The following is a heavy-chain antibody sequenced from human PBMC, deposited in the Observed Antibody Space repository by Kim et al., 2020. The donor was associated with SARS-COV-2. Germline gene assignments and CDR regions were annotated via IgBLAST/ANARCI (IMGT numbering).Heavy chain of an antibody. CDR3: AREGHSSGRAGSLDY. J-gene: IGHJ4*02. CDR1: GFTFGNTH. V-gene: IGHV3-30*03. Sequence: WGSLRLSCAGSGFTFGNTHMHWVRQAPGKGLEWVSLISADETNKNYVDSVKGRFTVSRDNSQNTLFLQIDSLRVEDTAVYYCAREGHSSGRAGSLDYWGQGTLVTVSS. CDR2: ISADETNK. D-gene: IGHD6-19*01.